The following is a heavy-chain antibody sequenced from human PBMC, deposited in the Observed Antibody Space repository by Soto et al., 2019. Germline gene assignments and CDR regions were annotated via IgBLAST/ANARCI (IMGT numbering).Heavy chain of an antibody. D-gene: IGHD4-4*01. CDR3: ARFALTMTTLDY. Sequence: GSLRLSCAASGFTFSSYAMHWVRQAPGKGLEWVAVISYDGSNKYYADSVKGRFTISRDNSKNTLYLQMNSLRAEDTAVYYCARFALTMTTLDYWGQGTLVTVSS. V-gene: IGHV3-30-3*01. CDR2: ISYDGSNK. CDR1: GFTFSSYA. J-gene: IGHJ4*02.